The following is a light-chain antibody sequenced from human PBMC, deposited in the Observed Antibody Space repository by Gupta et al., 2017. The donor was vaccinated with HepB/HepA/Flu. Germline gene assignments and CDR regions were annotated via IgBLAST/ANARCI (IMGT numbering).Light chain of an antibody. CDR2: GKN. CDR1: SLRNCY. CDR3: NSRGSSGDNLVV. Sequence: SSELTQAPAVSVALGQTVRITCQGDSLRNCYASWYQQKPGRAPLLVIYGKNNRPSGIPDRCSGSTSLDTASLTTTGAQAEDEADYYCNSRGSSGDNLVVFGGGTKVTVL. V-gene: IGLV3-19*01. J-gene: IGLJ2*01.